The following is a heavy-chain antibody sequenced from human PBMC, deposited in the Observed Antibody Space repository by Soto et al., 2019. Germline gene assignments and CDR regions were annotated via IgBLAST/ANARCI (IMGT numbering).Heavy chain of an antibody. CDR1: GFRFDDFA. Sequence: EVQLVESGGGLVQSGRSRRLSCVASGFRFDDFAMHWVRQAPGKGLEWVSSIDWNSGSTAYEDSVKGRFTVFRDNARNSIDLQMNSLRVEDTALYYCVKGRGSYFVYFGLDVWGPGTTVTVSS. V-gene: IGHV3-9*01. CDR2: IDWNSGST. J-gene: IGHJ6*02. D-gene: IGHD1-26*01. CDR3: VKGRGSYFVYFGLDV.